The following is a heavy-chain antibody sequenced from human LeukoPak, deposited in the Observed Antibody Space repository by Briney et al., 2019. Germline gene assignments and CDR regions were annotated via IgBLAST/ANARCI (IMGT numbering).Heavy chain of an antibody. D-gene: IGHD4-17*01. Sequence: ASVKVSCKASGYTFTTAGITWVRQAPGQGLEWLGWITPYNGSPTYAQRLQGRVTFTTDTSTTTAYMELRSLTSDDTAIYYWARGGDGDYDYWGQGTLVTVSS. V-gene: IGHV1-18*01. CDR1: GYTFTTAG. J-gene: IGHJ4*02. CDR3: ARGGDGDYDY. CDR2: ITPYNGSP.